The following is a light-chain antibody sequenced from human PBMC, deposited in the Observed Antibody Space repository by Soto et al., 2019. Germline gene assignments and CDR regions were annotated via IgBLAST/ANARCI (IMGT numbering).Light chain of an antibody. CDR1: GNDVGGYNY. CDR3: SSYAGSIHYVV. CDR2: EVS. Sequence: QSALTQPASVSGSPGQSITISCTGTGNDVGGYNYVSWYQQHPGKVPKLMIFEVSNRPSGVSKRFSGSKSANTASLNISGLQADDEADYYCSSYAGSIHYVVFGGGTKVTVL. J-gene: IGLJ2*01. V-gene: IGLV2-14*01.